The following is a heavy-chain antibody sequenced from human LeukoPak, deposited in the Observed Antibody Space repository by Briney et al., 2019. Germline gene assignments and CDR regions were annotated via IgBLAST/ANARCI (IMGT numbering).Heavy chain of an antibody. V-gene: IGHV1-69*05. CDR3: ARDRSSSSGRAFDI. J-gene: IGHJ3*02. CDR2: IIPIFGTA. D-gene: IGHD6-6*01. Sequence: SVKVSCKASGGTFSSYAISWVRQAPGQGLEWMGGIIPIFGTANYAQKFQGRVTMTTDTSTSTAYMELRSLRSDDTAVYYCARDRSSSSGRAFDIWGQGTMVTVSS. CDR1: GGTFSSYA.